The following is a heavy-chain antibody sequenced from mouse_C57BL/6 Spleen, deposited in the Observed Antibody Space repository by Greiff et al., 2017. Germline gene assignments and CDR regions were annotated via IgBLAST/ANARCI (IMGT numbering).Heavy chain of an antibody. CDR3: ARWGDYYGSSPGAMDY. CDR2: IYPGDGDT. J-gene: IGHJ4*01. D-gene: IGHD1-1*01. V-gene: IGHV1-82*01. CDR1: GYAFSSSW. Sequence: QVQLQQSGPELVKPGASVKISCKASGYAFSSSWMHWVKQRPGKGLEWIGRIYPGDGDTNYNGKFKGKATLTADKSSSTAYMQLSSLTSEDSAVYFCARWGDYYGSSPGAMDYWGQGTSVTVSS.